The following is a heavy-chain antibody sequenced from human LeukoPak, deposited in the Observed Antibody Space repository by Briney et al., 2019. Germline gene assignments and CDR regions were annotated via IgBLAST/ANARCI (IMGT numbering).Heavy chain of an antibody. CDR2: ISGSGGST. CDR3: AKDVGWGGIVGATDLDY. J-gene: IGHJ4*02. CDR1: GFTFSSYA. Sequence: GGSLRLSCAASGFTFSSYAMSWVRQAPGKGLECVSAISGSGGSTYYADSVKGRFTISRDNSKNTLYLQMNSLRAEDTAVYYCAKDVGWGGIVGATDLDYWGQGTLVTVSS. V-gene: IGHV3-23*01. D-gene: IGHD1-26*01.